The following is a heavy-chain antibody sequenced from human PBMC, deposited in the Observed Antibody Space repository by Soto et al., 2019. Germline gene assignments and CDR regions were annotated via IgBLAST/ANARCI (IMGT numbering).Heavy chain of an antibody. CDR2: ISGSGGST. J-gene: IGHJ4*02. D-gene: IGHD4-17*01. Sequence: EVQLLESGGGLVQPGGSLRLSCAASGFTFSSYAMSWVRQAPGKGLEWVSAISGSGGSTYYADSVKGRFTISRDNSKNTLYLRMNSLRAEDTAVYYCATLLRGPHPPFDYWGQGTLVTVSS. CDR1: GFTFSSYA. CDR3: ATLLRGPHPPFDY. V-gene: IGHV3-23*01.